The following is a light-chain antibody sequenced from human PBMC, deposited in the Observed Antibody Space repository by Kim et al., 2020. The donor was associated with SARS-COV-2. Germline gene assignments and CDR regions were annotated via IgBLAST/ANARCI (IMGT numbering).Light chain of an antibody. V-gene: IGKV3-20*01. CDR1: QSVRSRY. CDR3: QQYGSSPFT. Sequence: EIVLTQSPGTLSVSPGERASLSCRASQSVRSRYLAWYQQKPGQAPRLIMYGASSRAAGIPDRFIGSGSGTDFTLTISRLEPEDLAVYYCQQYGSSPFTVGQGTKLEI. CDR2: GAS. J-gene: IGKJ2*01.